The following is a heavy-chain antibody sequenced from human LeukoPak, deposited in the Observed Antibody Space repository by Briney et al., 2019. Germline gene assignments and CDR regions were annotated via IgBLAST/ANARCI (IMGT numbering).Heavy chain of an antibody. D-gene: IGHD2-8*02. V-gene: IGHV4-39*01. CDR3: ARLPTGVAGGDFFDT. J-gene: IGHJ4*02. CDR2: VFQSGST. CDR1: GASINTGTHY. Sequence: SETLSLTCTVSGASINTGTHYWGWVRQPPGKGLEWIGSVFQSGSTYYGPSLKSRVTISIDTSKSQFSLSLTSVTASDTAIYFCARLPTGVAGGDFFDTWGQGTLVTVSS.